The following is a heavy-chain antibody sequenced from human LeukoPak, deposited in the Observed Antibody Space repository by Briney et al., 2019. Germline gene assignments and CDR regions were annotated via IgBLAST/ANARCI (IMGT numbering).Heavy chain of an antibody. D-gene: IGHD3-22*01. V-gene: IGHV3-66*01. J-gene: IGHJ4*02. CDR1: GFTVSSNY. CDR3: ARISSYDSEDH. Sequence: GGSLRLSCAASGFTVSSNYMSWVRQAPGKGLEWVSVIYSGGSTYYADSVKGRFTISRDNSKNTLYLQMNSLRAEDTAVYYCARISSYDSEDHWGQGTLVTVSS. CDR2: IYSGGST.